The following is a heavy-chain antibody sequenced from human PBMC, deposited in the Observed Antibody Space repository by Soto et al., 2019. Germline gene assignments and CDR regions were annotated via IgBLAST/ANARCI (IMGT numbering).Heavy chain of an antibody. Sequence: ASVKVSCKASGYTFTSYAMHWVRQAPGQRLEWMGWINAGNGNTKYSQKFQGRVTITRDTSASTAYMELSSLRSEDTAVYYCAREGRSGKYYYYGMDVWGQGTTVTVSS. CDR2: INAGNGNT. D-gene: IGHD2-15*01. CDR1: GYTFTSYA. J-gene: IGHJ6*02. V-gene: IGHV1-3*01. CDR3: AREGRSGKYYYYGMDV.